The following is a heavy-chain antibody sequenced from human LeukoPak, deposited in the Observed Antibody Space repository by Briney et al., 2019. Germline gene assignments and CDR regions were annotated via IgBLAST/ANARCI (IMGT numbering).Heavy chain of an antibody. CDR1: GFTFDDYG. CDR3: ARPRPHDYYFDL. D-gene: IGHD1-1*01. V-gene: IGHV3-20*04. Sequence: GGSLRLSCAASGFTFDDYGMSWVRQAPGKGPEWVSGINWSGVNTGYADSVKGRFTISRDNAKSSLYLQMNNLRVEDTALYYCARPRPHDYYFDLWGQGTLVTVSS. CDR2: INWSGVNT. J-gene: IGHJ4*02.